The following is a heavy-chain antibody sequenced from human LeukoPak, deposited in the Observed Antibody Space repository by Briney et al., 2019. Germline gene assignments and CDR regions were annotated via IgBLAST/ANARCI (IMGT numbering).Heavy chain of an antibody. J-gene: IGHJ6*02. CDR1: GDSISGTNYY. CDR2: IYYGGNT. Sequence: SETLSLTCTVSGDSISGTNYYWGWIRQPPGRGLEWIGTIYYGGNTYYNPSLKSRVTISVDTSKNQLSLKLNSVTAADTAVYYCARPIAKGYHYGMDVWGQGTTVTVSS. CDR3: ARPIAKGYHYGMDV. V-gene: IGHV4-39*07. D-gene: IGHD3-22*01.